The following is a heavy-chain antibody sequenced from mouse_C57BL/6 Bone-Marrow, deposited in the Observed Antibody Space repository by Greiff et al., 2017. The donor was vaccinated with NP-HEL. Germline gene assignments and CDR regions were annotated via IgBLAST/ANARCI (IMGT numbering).Heavy chain of an antibody. V-gene: IGHV2-2*01. CDR2: IWSGGST. CDR1: GFSLTSYG. Sequence: VKLVESGPGLVQPSQSLSITCTVSGFSLTSYGVHWVRQSPGKGLEWLGVIWSGGSTDYNAAFISRLSISKDNSKSQVFFKMNSLQADDTAIYYCARFLIYEGPAWFAYWGQGTLVTVSA. J-gene: IGHJ3*01. D-gene: IGHD2-3*01. CDR3: ARFLIYEGPAWFAY.